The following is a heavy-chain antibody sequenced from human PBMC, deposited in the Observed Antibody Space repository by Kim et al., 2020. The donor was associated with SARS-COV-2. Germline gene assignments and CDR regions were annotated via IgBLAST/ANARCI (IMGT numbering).Heavy chain of an antibody. J-gene: IGHJ6*02. Sequence: ASVKVSCKASGYTFTSYAMHWVRQAPGQRLEWMGWINAGNGNTKYSQKFQGRVTITRDTSASTAYMELSSLRSEDTAVYYCARDVDILTVGYGMDVWGQGTTVTVSS. CDR3: ARDVDILTVGYGMDV. V-gene: IGHV1-3*01. CDR1: GYTFTSYA. D-gene: IGHD3-9*01. CDR2: INAGNGNT.